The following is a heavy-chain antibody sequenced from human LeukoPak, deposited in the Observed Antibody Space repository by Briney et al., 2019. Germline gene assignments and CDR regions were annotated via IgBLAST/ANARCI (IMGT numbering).Heavy chain of an antibody. CDR3: ARGTGGVSHLGN. Sequence: GASVKVSCKASGYTFTGYYMHWVRQATGQGLEWMGWMNPNSGNTGYAQKFQGRVTMTRNTSISTAYMELSSLRSEDTAVYYCARGTGGVSHLGNWGQGTLVTVSS. J-gene: IGHJ4*02. V-gene: IGHV1-8*02. CDR2: MNPNSGNT. D-gene: IGHD2-8*02. CDR1: GYTFTGYY.